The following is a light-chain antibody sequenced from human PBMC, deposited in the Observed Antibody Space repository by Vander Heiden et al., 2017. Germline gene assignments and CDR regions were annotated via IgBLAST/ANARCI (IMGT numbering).Light chain of an antibody. CDR2: GVS. V-gene: IGKV3-20*01. J-gene: IGKJ4*01. Sequence: IVLTQSPGTLSLSPGERATLSCRASQSVRSGYLAWYQQKPGQAPRLLIHGVSRRATGIPDRFSGSGSGTDFTLTISRLEPEDFAVYYCQQHGSSVTFGGGTKEEIK. CDR1: QSVRSGY. CDR3: QQHGSSVT.